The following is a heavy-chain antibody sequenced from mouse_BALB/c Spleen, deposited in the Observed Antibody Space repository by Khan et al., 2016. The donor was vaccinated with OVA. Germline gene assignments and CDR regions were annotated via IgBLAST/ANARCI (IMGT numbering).Heavy chain of an antibody. D-gene: IGHD2-14*01. J-gene: IGHJ2*01. CDR3: AFTRFYNRYSFFDY. Sequence: QLEESGPGLVKPSQSLSLTCTVTAYSITSDYAWTWIRQFPGNKLEWMGYISYSGSTSYNPSLTSRISITRDPSKNQFFLQLLSGTTEDSAPDSCAFTRFYNRYSFFDYWGQGTTLTVSS. V-gene: IGHV3-2*02. CDR1: AYSITSDYA. CDR2: ISYSGST.